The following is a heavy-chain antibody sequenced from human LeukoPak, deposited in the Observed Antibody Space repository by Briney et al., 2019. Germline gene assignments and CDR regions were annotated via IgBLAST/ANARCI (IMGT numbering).Heavy chain of an antibody. CDR1: GFTFSSYS. V-gene: IGHV3-21*01. Sequence: GGSLRLSCAVSGFTFSSYSMNWVRQAPGKGLEWVSSIGSSSSYIYYADSVKGRFTISRDNAKNSLYLQMNSLRAEDTAVYYCARDPLFDVPSFDYWGQGTLVTVSS. CDR3: ARDPLFDVPSFDY. J-gene: IGHJ4*02. D-gene: IGHD2-21*01. CDR2: IGSSSSYI.